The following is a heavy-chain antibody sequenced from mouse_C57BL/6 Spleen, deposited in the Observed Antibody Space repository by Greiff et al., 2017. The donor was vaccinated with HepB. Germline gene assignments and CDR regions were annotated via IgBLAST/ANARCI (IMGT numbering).Heavy chain of an antibody. CDR3: ARDGYYGAY. CDR1: GYSITSGYY. Sequence: ESGPGLVKPSQSLSLTCSVTGYSITSGYYWNWIRQFPGNKLEWMGYISYDGSNNYNPSLKNRISITRDTSKNQFFLKLNSVTTEDTATYYCARDGYYGAYWGQGTLVTVSA. V-gene: IGHV3-6*01. CDR2: ISYDGSN. J-gene: IGHJ3*01. D-gene: IGHD2-3*01.